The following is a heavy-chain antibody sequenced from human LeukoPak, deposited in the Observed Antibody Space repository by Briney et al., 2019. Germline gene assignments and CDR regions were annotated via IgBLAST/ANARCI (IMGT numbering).Heavy chain of an antibody. CDR2: IYYSGST. J-gene: IGHJ4*02. CDR3: ARRPVYISLNYFDY. CDR1: GGSISSSSYY. V-gene: IGHV4-39*01. Sequence: SETLSLTCTVSGGSISSSSYYWGWIRQPPGKGLEWIGSIYYSGSTYYNPSLKSRVTISVDTSKNQFSLKLSSVTAADTAVYYCARRPVYISLNYFDYWGQGTLVTVSS. D-gene: IGHD3-9*01.